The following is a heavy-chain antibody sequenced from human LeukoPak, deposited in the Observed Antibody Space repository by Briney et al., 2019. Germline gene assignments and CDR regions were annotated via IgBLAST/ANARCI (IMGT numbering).Heavy chain of an antibody. CDR1: GGTFSSYA. J-gene: IGHJ6*03. Sequence: SVKVSCTASGGTFSSYAISWVRQAPGQGLEWMGGIIPIFGTANYAQKFQGRVTITTDESTSTAYMELSSLRSEDTAVYYCARLTGDYYYYMDVWGKGTTVTVSS. D-gene: IGHD7-27*01. V-gene: IGHV1-69*05. CDR2: IIPIFGTA. CDR3: ARLTGDYYYYMDV.